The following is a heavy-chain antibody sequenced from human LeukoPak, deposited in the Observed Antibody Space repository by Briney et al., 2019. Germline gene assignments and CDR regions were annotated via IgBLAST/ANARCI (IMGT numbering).Heavy chain of an antibody. Sequence: GRSLRLSCAASGFTFSSYGMHWVRQAPGKGLEWVAVIWYDGSNKYYADSVKGRFTISRDNSKNTLYLQMNSLRAEDTAAYYCARDTLGSSGYYYLDYWGQGTLVTVSS. CDR1: GFTFSSYG. J-gene: IGHJ4*02. V-gene: IGHV3-33*01. CDR3: ARDTLGSSGYYYLDY. D-gene: IGHD3-22*01. CDR2: IWYDGSNK.